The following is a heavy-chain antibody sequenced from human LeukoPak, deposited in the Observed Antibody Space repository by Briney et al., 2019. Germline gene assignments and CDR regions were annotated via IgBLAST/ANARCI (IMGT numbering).Heavy chain of an antibody. D-gene: IGHD2-21*01. CDR2: IYSGGST. J-gene: IGHJ6*04. CDR3: ASPSGVITGSYYCMDV. Sequence: GGSLRLSCAASGFTVSSNYMSWVRQAPGKGLEWVSVIYSGGSTYYADSVKGRFTISRDNSKNTLYLQMNSLRAEDTAVYYCASPSGVITGSYYCMDVWGKGTTVTVSS. CDR1: GFTVSSNY. V-gene: IGHV3-53*01.